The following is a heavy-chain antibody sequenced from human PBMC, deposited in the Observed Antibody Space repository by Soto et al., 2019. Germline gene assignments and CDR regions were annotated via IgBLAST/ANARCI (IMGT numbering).Heavy chain of an antibody. CDR2: INYRGST. Sequence: QVQLQESGPGLVRPSQTLSLTCTVSGGSINSGDSYWNWIRQHPEKGLEWIGYINYRGSTFYNPSLKSRIIISVDTAKNQFSLSLSSVTAAGTAVYYCARDSPGVAPYWGQGTLVTVSS. D-gene: IGHD2-15*01. CDR1: GGSINSGDSY. V-gene: IGHV4-31*03. J-gene: IGHJ4*02. CDR3: ARDSPGVAPY.